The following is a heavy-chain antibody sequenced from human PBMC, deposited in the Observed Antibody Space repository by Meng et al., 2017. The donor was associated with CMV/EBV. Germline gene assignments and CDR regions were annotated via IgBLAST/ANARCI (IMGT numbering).Heavy chain of an antibody. V-gene: IGHV2-5*02. CDR1: GFSLSTSGVG. D-gene: IGHD6-13*01. Sequence: TPLKESCPTLVKPTQTLTLTCTFSGFSLSTSGVGVGWIRQPPGKALEWLALIYWDDDKRYSPSLKSRLTITKDTSKNQVVLTMTNMDPVDTATYYCAHKGRRMAAAGINWFDPWGQGTLVTVSS. CDR2: IYWDDDK. CDR3: AHKGRRMAAAGINWFDP. J-gene: IGHJ5*02.